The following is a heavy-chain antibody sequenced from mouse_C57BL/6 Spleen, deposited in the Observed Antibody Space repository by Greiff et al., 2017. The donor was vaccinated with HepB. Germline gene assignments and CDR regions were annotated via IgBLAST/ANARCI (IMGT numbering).Heavy chain of an antibody. J-gene: IGHJ3*01. V-gene: IGHV1-19*01. CDR2: INPYNGGT. CDR3: ARGYDYDGTWFAY. D-gene: IGHD2-4*01. Sequence: EVQLQQSGPVLVKPGASVKMSCKASGYTFTDYYMNWVKQSHGKSLEWIGVINPYNGGTSYNQKFKGKATLTVDKSSSTAYMELNSLTSEDSAVYDCARGYDYDGTWFAYWGQGTLVTVSA. CDR1: GYTFTDYY.